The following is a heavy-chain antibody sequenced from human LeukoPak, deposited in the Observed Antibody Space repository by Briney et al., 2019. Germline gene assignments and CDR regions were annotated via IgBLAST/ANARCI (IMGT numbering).Heavy chain of an antibody. Sequence: PGGSLRLSCAASGFTFNSYAMSWVRQAPGKGLEWVSAISGSGGSTYYADSVKGRFTISRDNSKNTLYLQMNSLRAEDTAVYYCAKGVKSIAARPSFDYWGQGTLVTVSS. CDR3: AKGVKSIAARPSFDY. CDR2: ISGSGGST. D-gene: IGHD6-6*01. J-gene: IGHJ4*02. CDR1: GFTFNSYA. V-gene: IGHV3-23*01.